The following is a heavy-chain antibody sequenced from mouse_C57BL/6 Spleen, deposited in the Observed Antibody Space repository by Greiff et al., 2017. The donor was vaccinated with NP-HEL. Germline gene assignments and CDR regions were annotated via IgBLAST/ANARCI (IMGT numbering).Heavy chain of an antibody. CDR2: IYPGDGDT. V-gene: IGHV1-82*01. CDR3: ARSGYYAMDY. D-gene: IGHD1-3*01. CDR1: GYAFSSSW. J-gene: IGHJ4*01. Sequence: VQLQQSGPELVKPGASVKISCKASGYAFSSSWMNWVKQRPGKGLEWIGRIYPGDGDTNYNGKFKGKATMTADKSSSTAYMKLSSLTSEDSAVYFCARSGYYAMDYWGQGTSVTVSS.